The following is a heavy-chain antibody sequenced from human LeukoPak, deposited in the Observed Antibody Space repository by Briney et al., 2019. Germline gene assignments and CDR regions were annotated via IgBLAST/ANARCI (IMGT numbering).Heavy chain of an antibody. CDR2: INPNSGGT. CDR3: ARESYRESPGY. CDR1: GYTFTGYY. Sequence: ASVKVSCKASGYTFTGYYMHWVRQAPGQGLEWMGWINPNSGGTNYAQKFQGRVTMTRDTSISAAYMELSRPRSDDTAVYYCARESYRESPGYRGQGTLVTVSS. D-gene: IGHD3-16*02. V-gene: IGHV1-2*02. J-gene: IGHJ4*02.